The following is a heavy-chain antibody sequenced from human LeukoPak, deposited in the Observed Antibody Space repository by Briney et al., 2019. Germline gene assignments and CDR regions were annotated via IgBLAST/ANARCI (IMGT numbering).Heavy chain of an antibody. D-gene: IGHD2-2*02. J-gene: IGHJ5*02. CDR1: GGSISGGGYY. CDR2: IYYSGST. V-gene: IGHV4-31*03. CDR3: ARAVVPAAIHVPNWFDP. Sequence: SQTLSLTCTVSGGSISGGGYYWSWIRQHPGKGLEWIGYIYYSGSTYYNPSLKSRVTISVDTSKNQFSLKLSSVTAADTAVYYCARAVVPAAIHVPNWFDPWGQGTLVTVSS.